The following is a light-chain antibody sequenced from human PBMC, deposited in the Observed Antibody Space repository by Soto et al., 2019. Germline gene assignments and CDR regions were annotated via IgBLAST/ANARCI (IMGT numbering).Light chain of an antibody. CDR3: QQYKNWPPTYT. V-gene: IGKV3-15*01. J-gene: IGKJ2*01. CDR1: QSVDSR. Sequence: EIVMTQSPATLSVSPGERATLSCRASQSVDSRLAWYQQKPGQAPRLLIYDASTRATGIPAKFSGSGSGTEFTLTISSLQSADFAVYYCQQYKNWPPTYTFGQGTKLEIK. CDR2: DAS.